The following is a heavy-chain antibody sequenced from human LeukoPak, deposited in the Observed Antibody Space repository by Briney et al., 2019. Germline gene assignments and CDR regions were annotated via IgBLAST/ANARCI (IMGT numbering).Heavy chain of an antibody. CDR2: IYYSGST. CDR3: ARASGSYYEASFDY. V-gene: IGHV4-39*07. CDR1: GGSISSSSYY. Sequence: PSETLSLTCTVSGGSISSSSYYWGWIRQPPGKGLEWIGSIYYSGSTNYNPSLKSRVTISVDTSKNQFSLKLNSVTAADTAVYYCARASGSYYEASFDYWGQGTLVTVSS. D-gene: IGHD1-26*01. J-gene: IGHJ4*02.